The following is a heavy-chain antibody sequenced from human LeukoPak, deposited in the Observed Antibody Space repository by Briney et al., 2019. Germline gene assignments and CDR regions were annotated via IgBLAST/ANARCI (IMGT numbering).Heavy chain of an antibody. Sequence: GGSLRLSCAASGFTFSSYSMNWVRQAPGKGLEWVSYISSSSSTIYYADSVKGRFTISRDNAKNSLYLQMNSLRDEDTAVHYCARFPHYYDSSGYSFWGQGTLVTVSS. D-gene: IGHD3-22*01. CDR1: GFTFSSYS. CDR2: ISSSSSTI. CDR3: ARFPHYYDSSGYSF. V-gene: IGHV3-48*02. J-gene: IGHJ4*02.